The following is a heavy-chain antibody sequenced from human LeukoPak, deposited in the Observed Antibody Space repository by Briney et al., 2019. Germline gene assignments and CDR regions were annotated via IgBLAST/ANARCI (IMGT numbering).Heavy chain of an antibody. CDR1: GGSISSYY. CDR3: ARGTAEYFQH. CDR2: IYYSGST. J-gene: IGHJ1*01. Sequence: SETLSLTCTVSGGSISSYYRSCIRQPPGKGLEWIGYIYYSGSTNYNPSLKSRVTISVDTSKNQFSLKLSSVTAADTAVYYCARGTAEYFQHWGQGTLVTVSS. D-gene: IGHD2-2*01. V-gene: IGHV4-59*01.